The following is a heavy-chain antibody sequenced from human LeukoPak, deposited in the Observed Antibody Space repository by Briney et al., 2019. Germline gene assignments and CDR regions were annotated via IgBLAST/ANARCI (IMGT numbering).Heavy chain of an antibody. CDR3: ARGQGQRYCSSTSCFQPDY. V-gene: IGHV4-34*01. CDR1: GGSFSGYY. Sequence: SETLSLTCAVYGGSFSGYYWSWIRQPPGKGLEWIGEINHSGSTNYNPSLKSRVTISVDTSKNQFSLRLSSVTAADTAVYYCARGQGQRYCSSTSCFQPDYWGQGTLVTVSS. CDR2: INHSGST. J-gene: IGHJ4*02. D-gene: IGHD2-2*01.